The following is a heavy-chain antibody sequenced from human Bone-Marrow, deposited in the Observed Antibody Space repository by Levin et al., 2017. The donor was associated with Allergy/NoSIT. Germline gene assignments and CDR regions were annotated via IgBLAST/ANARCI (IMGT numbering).Heavy chain of an antibody. D-gene: IGHD2-21*02. V-gene: IGHV3-23*01. CDR1: GFTFSSYA. CDR2: ISGSGGST. J-gene: IGHJ4*02. Sequence: GESLKISCAASGFTFSSYAMSWVRQAPGKGLEWVSAISGSGGSTYYADSVKGRFTISRDNSKNTLYLQMNSLRAEDTAVYYCAKKDDRVTAIRSYFDYWGQGTLVTVSS. CDR3: AKKDDRVTAIRSYFDY.